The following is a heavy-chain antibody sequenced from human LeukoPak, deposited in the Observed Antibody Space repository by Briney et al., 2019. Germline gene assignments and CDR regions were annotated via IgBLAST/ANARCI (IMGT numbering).Heavy chain of an antibody. V-gene: IGHV1-8*02. J-gene: IGHJ4*02. CDR1: GYTFTGYY. Sequence: ASVKVSCKASGYTFTGYYMHWVRQATGQGLEWMGWMNPNSGNTGYAQKFQGRVTMTRNTSISTAYMELSSLRSEDTAVYYCARGSVSYSNYVELFDYWGQGTLVTVSS. CDR2: MNPNSGNT. CDR3: ARGSVSYSNYVELFDY. D-gene: IGHD4-11*01.